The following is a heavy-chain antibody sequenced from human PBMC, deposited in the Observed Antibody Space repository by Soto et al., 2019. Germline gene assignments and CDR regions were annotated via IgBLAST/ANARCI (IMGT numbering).Heavy chain of an antibody. D-gene: IGHD2-2*01. V-gene: IGHV1-18*01. CDR2: VSTYDDKT. J-gene: IGHJ5*02. Sequence: QVQLVQSGAEVKTPGASVKVSCRASGYTFPTYGISWVRQAPGQGLEWMGWVSTYDDKTNFVQKLKGRITMTTDTSTSTAYMELRSLRSDDTAVYYCARDLGYCNSTGCFRNWFDPWGQGTLVTVSS. CDR1: GYTFPTYG. CDR3: ARDLGYCNSTGCFRNWFDP.